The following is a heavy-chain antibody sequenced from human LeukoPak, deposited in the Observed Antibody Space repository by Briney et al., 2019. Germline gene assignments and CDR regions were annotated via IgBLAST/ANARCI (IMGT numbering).Heavy chain of an antibody. CDR3: ARGVDIVVVPAAIRRKAGDYFDY. CDR2: ISHSGST. J-gene: IGHJ4*02. Sequence: SETLSLTCAVYGGSFSGYYWSWIRQPPGKGLEWIGEISHSGSTNYNPSLKSRVTISVDTSKNQFSLKLSSVTAADTAVYYCARGVDIVVVPAAIRRKAGDYFDYWGQGTLVTVSS. V-gene: IGHV4-34*01. CDR1: GGSFSGYY. D-gene: IGHD2-2*02.